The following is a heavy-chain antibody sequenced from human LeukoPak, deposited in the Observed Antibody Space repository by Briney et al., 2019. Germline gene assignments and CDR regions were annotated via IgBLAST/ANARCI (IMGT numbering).Heavy chain of an antibody. Sequence: PGGSLRLSCVASGFTYSHNGMHWVRQAPGKGLEWVAFIQYDGNTIFYADSVKGRFTISRDNSKNTLYLQMNSLRTDDTAVYYCAKDAPPDYWGQGTLVTVSS. J-gene: IGHJ4*02. CDR3: AKDAPPDY. CDR2: IQYDGNTI. V-gene: IGHV3-30*02. CDR1: GFTYSHNG.